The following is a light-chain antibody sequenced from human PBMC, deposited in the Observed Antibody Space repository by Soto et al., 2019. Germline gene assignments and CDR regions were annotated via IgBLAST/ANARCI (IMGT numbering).Light chain of an antibody. CDR2: AAS. Sequence: IQMTQSPSTLSASVGDRVTITCRASQDIRNNLGWYQHKPGKAPKVLIPAASILQSGVPSRFSGSGSGTEFTLTINSLQPDDFASYYCLQDFNYPRTFGQGTKVDI. CDR3: LQDFNYPRT. V-gene: IGKV1-6*01. J-gene: IGKJ1*01. CDR1: QDIRNN.